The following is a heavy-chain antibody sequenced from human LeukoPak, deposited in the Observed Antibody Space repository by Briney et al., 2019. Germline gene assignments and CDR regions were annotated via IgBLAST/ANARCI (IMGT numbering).Heavy chain of an antibody. Sequence: SQTLSLTCTVSGGSISSGDYYWSWIRQPPGKGLEWIGYIYHSGSTYYNPSLKSRVTISMDRSKNQFSLHLTSVTAADTAVYYCATTPSGSQDSWGQGTLVTVSS. CDR3: ATTPSGSQDS. CDR2: IYHSGST. J-gene: IGHJ4*02. D-gene: IGHD1-26*01. V-gene: IGHV4-30-2*01. CDR1: GGSISSGDYY.